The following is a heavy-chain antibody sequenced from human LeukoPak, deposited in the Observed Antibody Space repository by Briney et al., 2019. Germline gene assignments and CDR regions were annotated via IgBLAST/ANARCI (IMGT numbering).Heavy chain of an antibody. CDR2: ISGGGTTK. CDR1: GFTFGDYS. V-gene: IGHV3-48*04. Sequence: GGSLRLSCAASGFTFGDYSMHWVRQAPGKGLEWISYISGGGTTKYYADSVKGRFTISRDNAKFVMYLQMNSLRAEDTAMYSVAADYNYYMDVWGKGTTVTVAS. CDR3: AADYNYYMDV. J-gene: IGHJ6*03. D-gene: IGHD6-25*01.